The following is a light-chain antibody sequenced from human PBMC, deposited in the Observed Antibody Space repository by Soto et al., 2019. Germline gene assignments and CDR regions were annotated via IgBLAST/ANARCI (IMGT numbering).Light chain of an antibody. CDR1: SSDVGGYDF. V-gene: IGLV2-14*01. J-gene: IGLJ1*01. Sequence: QSALAQPASVSGSPGQSITISCTGTSSDVGGYDFVSWYQQHPDKAPKLRIYEVSDRPSGVSNRFSGSKSGNTASLTISGLQAEDEADYYCNSYTSSRTHVFGTGTKVTVL. CDR3: NSYTSSRTHV. CDR2: EVS.